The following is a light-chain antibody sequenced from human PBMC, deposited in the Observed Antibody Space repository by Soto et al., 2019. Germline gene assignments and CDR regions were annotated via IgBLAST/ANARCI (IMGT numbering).Light chain of an antibody. CDR1: EGISKY. V-gene: IGKV1-27*01. CDR3: YTYYSAPYP. Sequence: DIQMTQSPSSLSASVGDRVTITCRASEGISKYLAWYQQKPGKVPNLLLSAASALQSGVPSRFSSSGSGTDLNLTITILQHAHVETYCCYTYYSAPYPFGPGNTVHIK. J-gene: IGKJ3*01. CDR2: AAS.